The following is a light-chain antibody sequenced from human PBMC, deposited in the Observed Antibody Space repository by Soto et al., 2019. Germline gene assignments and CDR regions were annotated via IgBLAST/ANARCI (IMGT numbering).Light chain of an antibody. J-gene: IGKJ3*01. V-gene: IGKV1-17*01. CDR3: LQHSIFPFP. CDR2: ATS. CDR1: QGVGDR. Sequence: DIEVTQSPSSLSASVGDRVTITCRASQGVGDRVGWYQQKPGNAPKRLIYATSNLESGVPSRFSGSRSGTEFPLTIRTLQPEDLAPYYCLQHSIFPFPFGPGTIVDLK.